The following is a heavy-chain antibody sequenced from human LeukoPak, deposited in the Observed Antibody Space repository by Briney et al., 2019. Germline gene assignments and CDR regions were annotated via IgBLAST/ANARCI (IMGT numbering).Heavy chain of an antibody. Sequence: SETLSLTCTVSGGSISSYYWSWIRQPPGKGLEWIGYIYYSGSTNYNPSLKSRVTISADPSKDQFSLKLASVTAADTAVYYCATGYSSTWYYFDYWGQGTLVTVSS. V-gene: IGHV4-59*01. CDR3: ATGYSSTWYYFDY. CDR1: GGSISSYY. CDR2: IYYSGST. D-gene: IGHD6-13*01. J-gene: IGHJ4*02.